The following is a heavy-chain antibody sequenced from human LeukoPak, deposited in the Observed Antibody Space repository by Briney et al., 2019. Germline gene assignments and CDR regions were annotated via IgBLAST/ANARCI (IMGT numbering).Heavy chain of an antibody. Sequence: PSETLSLTCTVSGGSISSYYWSWIRQPPGKGMEWIGYTYSGGSTNYTPSLKSRVTISVDTSKNQFSLKLSSVTAADTAVYYCARDAGYSSGWSSYYFDYWGQGTLVTVSS. CDR1: GGSISSYY. J-gene: IGHJ4*02. CDR2: TYSGGST. CDR3: ARDAGYSSGWSSYYFDY. D-gene: IGHD6-19*01. V-gene: IGHV4-59*01.